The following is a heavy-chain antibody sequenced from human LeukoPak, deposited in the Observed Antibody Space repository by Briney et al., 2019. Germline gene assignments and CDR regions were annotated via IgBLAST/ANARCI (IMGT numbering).Heavy chain of an antibody. V-gene: IGHV3-33*01. CDR1: GFTFSSYG. J-gene: IGHJ6*02. CDR2: IWYDGSNK. Sequence: GGSLRLSCAASGFTFSSYGMHWVRQAPGKGLEWVAVIWYDGSNKYYVDSVKGRFTISRDNSKNTLYLQMNSLRAEDTAVYYCARSPTYYYGMDVWGQGTTVTVSS. CDR3: ARSPTYYYGMDV.